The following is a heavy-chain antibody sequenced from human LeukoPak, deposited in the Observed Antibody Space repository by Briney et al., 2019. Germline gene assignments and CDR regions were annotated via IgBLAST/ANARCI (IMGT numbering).Heavy chain of an antibody. CDR1: GGPISSGGYS. Sequence: SQTLSLTCAVSGGPISSGGYSWSWIRQPPGKGLEWIGYIYHSGSTYYNPSLKSRVTISVDRSKNQFSLKLSSVTAADTAVYYCARIHRYCSGGACYVLDNWGQGTLVAVSS. CDR3: ARIHRYCSGGACYVLDN. D-gene: IGHD2-15*01. CDR2: IYHSGST. V-gene: IGHV4-30-2*01. J-gene: IGHJ4*02.